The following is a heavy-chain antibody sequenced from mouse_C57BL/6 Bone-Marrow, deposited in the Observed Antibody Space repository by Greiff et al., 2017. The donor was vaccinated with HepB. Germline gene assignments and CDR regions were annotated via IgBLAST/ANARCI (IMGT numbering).Heavy chain of an antibody. CDR3: AREGPGGYFDV. CDR2: IYPRSGNT. V-gene: IGHV1-81*01. CDR1: GYTFTSYG. J-gene: IGHJ1*03. Sequence: QVQLQQSGAELARPGASVKLSCKASGYTFTSYGISWVKQRTGQGLEWIGEIYPRSGNTYYNEKFKGKATLTADKSSSTAYMERRSLTSEDSAVYFCAREGPGGYFDVWGTGTTVTVSS.